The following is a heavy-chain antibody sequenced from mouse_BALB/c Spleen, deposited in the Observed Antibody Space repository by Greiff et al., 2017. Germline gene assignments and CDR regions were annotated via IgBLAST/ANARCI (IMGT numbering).Heavy chain of an antibody. CDR3: ARYTDSSGYPPFDY. CDR1: GYTFTNYW. Sequence: QVQLQQSGAELVRPGTSVKISCKASGYTFTNYWLGWVKQRPGHGLEWIGDIYPGGGYTNYNEKFKGKATLTADTSSSTAYMQLSSLTSEDSAVYYCARYTDSSGYPPFDYWGQGTTLTVSS. CDR2: IYPGGGYT. V-gene: IGHV1-63*02. J-gene: IGHJ2*01. D-gene: IGHD3-2*01.